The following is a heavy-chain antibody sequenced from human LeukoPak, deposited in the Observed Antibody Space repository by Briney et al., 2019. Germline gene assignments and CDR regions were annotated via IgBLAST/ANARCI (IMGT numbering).Heavy chain of an antibody. V-gene: IGHV3-23*01. CDR3: AKMDSIAAAGTFDY. J-gene: IGHJ4*02. CDR2: ISGSGGST. D-gene: IGHD6-13*01. Sequence: GSLRLSCAASGFTFSNYAMTWVRQAPGKGLEWVSGISGSGGSTYYADSVKGRFTISRDNSKDTLFLQMNSLRAEDTAVYYCAKMDSIAAAGTFDYWGQGTLVTVSS. CDR1: GFTFSNYA.